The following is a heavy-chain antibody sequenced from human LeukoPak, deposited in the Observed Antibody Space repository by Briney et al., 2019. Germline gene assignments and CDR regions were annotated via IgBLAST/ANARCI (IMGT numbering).Heavy chain of an antibody. D-gene: IGHD5-12*01. J-gene: IGHJ4*02. Sequence: GGSPRLSCAASRFTFSSYWMYWVRQAPGKGLVWVSRINRDGSSTSYADSVKGRFTISRDNAKNTLYLQMNSLRAEDTAVYYCANYDYCLDYWGQGTLVTVSS. V-gene: IGHV3-74*01. CDR3: ANYDYCLDY. CDR2: INRDGSST. CDR1: RFTFSSYW.